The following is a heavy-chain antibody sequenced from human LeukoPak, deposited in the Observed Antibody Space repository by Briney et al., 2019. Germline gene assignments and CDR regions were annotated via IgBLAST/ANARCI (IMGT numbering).Heavy chain of an antibody. D-gene: IGHD3-3*01. J-gene: IGHJ3*02. V-gene: IGHV1-18*01. Sequence: ASVKVSCKASGDTFTNYGITWVRQAPGRGLQCMGGISTYNGNTHYAQRFQGRVTMTTDTSTSTVYMELRSLRSDDTAVYYCARDSYYDFWSGFNAFDIWGQGTMVTVSS. CDR2: ISTYNGNT. CDR1: GDTFTNYG. CDR3: ARDSYYDFWSGFNAFDI.